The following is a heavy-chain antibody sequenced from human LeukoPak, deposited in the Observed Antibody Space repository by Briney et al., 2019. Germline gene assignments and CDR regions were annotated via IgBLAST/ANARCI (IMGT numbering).Heavy chain of an antibody. Sequence: PGGSLRLSCAASGFTFRTYAMSWVRQAPGKGLEWVSYISTMSSTKYYADSVKGRFTISRDNAQNSLYLQMNSLRDEDTAVYYCARGKIGYYYGDSDGFWGQGTLVTVSS. V-gene: IGHV3-48*02. D-gene: IGHD4-17*01. J-gene: IGHJ4*02. CDR2: ISTMSSTK. CDR3: ARGKIGYYYGDSDGF. CDR1: GFTFRTYA.